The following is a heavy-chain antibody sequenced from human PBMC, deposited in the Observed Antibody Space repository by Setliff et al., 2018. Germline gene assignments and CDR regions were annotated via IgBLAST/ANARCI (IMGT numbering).Heavy chain of an antibody. CDR1: GFTFSDYY. J-gene: IGHJ3*02. D-gene: IGHD1-26*01. CDR3: AREVVGAPSAFDI. Sequence: KPGGSLRLSCAASGFTFSDYYMTWIRQAPGKGLEWVSYISRGGNTIYYADSVKGRFTISRDNARYSLFLQMNTLRAEDTAVYYCAREVVGAPSAFDIWGQGTMVTVS. V-gene: IGHV3-11*04. CDR2: ISRGGNTI.